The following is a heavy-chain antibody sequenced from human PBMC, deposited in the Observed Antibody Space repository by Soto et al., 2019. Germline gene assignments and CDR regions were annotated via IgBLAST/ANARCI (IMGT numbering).Heavy chain of an antibody. J-gene: IGHJ3*02. CDR1: GGSFSAYH. V-gene: IGHV4-34*01. Sequence: QVQLQQWGAGLLKPSETLSLTCAVSGGSFSAYHWTWIRQTPGKGLEWIGEISHSGSTNYKPSLKSRVTISADPSKKQCSLNLTSMTAADSGVYYCARGECSSNYCFTRWALDIWGQGTVVTVSS. CDR2: ISHSGST. CDR3: ARGECSSNYCFTRWALDI. D-gene: IGHD2-2*01.